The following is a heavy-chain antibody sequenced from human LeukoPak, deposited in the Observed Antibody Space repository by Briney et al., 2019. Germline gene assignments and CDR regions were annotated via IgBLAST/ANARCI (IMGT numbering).Heavy chain of an antibody. V-gene: IGHV3-30-3*01. D-gene: IGHD6-13*01. CDR2: ISYDGSNK. CDR1: GFTFSSYA. J-gene: IGHJ6*03. CDR3: ARSRIAAAGIDYYMDV. Sequence: GRSLRLSCAASGFTFSSYAMHWVRQAPGKGLEWVAVISYDGSNKYYADSVKGRFTISRDNSKNTLYLQMNSLRAEDTAVYYCARSRIAAAGIDYYMDVWGKGTTVTVSS.